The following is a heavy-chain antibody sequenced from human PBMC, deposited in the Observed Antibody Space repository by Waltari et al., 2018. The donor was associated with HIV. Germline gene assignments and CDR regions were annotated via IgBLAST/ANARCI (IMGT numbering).Heavy chain of an antibody. J-gene: IGHJ4*02. CDR2: NGGSGSSK. D-gene: IGHD1-26*01. CDR3: AKGTVGATPYFDD. Sequence: EVQLVESGGVVVPPGGSVRLSCAASGFTVDDYVMHWARQGRGKGLEWVFLNGGSGSSKYYADSVKGRFTIYRDNNKISLYLKMNRLRAEDTALYDCAKGTVGATPYFDDWGQGTLVTVSS. CDR1: GFTVDDYV. V-gene: IGHV3-43D*04.